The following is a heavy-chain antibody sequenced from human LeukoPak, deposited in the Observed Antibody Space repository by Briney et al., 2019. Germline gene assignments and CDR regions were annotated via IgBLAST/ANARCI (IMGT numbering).Heavy chain of an antibody. Sequence: SETLSLTCAVYGGSFSGYYWSWIRQPPGKGLEWIGENNHSGSTNYSPALISRVTISADKSKSQFSLKLRSVTAADTAVYYCAREPRDYGNTPGEHLVMDIWGLGTMVTVSS. J-gene: IGHJ3*02. CDR2: NNHSGST. D-gene: IGHD4-11*01. CDR1: GGSFSGYY. V-gene: IGHV4-34*01. CDR3: AREPRDYGNTPGEHLVMDI.